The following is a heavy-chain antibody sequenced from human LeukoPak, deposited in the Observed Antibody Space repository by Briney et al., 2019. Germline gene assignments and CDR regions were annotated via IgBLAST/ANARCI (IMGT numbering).Heavy chain of an antibody. J-gene: IGHJ4*02. Sequence: SETLSLTCAVSGVSIASYSCHWIRQSPGKGLEDVAAIDSYGTTYYNPSLRSRLNIAVDPSKNQCSLRLNSVTAADTAVYYCARSHGWWALDYWGPGTLVAVSS. V-gene: IGHV4-39*07. CDR1: GVSIASYS. CDR3: ARSHGWWALDY. D-gene: IGHD2-8*02. CDR2: IDSYGTT.